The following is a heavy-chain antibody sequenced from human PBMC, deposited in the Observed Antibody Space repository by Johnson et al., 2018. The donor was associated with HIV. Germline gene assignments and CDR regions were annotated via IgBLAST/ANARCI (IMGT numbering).Heavy chain of an antibody. CDR2: IYSGGST. CDR3: ARDIRESFGSYDSSGSGLGAFDI. V-gene: IGHV3-66*01. CDR1: GFTVSSNY. J-gene: IGHJ3*02. D-gene: IGHD3-22*01. Sequence: VQLVESGGGLVQPGGSLRLSCAASGFTVSSNYMSWVRQAPGKGLEWVSIIYSGGSTYYADSVTGRFTISRDNSKNTRYLQMNSLRAEDTAVYYCARDIRESFGSYDSSGSGLGAFDIWGQGTMVTVSS.